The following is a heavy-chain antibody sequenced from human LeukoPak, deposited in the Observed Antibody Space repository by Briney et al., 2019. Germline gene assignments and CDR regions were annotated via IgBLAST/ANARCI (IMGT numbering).Heavy chain of an antibody. V-gene: IGHV4-31*03. CDR1: GGSISSGGYY. Sequence: PSETLSLTCTVSGGSISSGGYYWSWIRQHPGKGLEWIGYNYYSGSTYYNPSLKSRVTISEDTSKNQFSLKLSSVTAADTAVCYCARGTYSSSSNWFDPWGQGTLVTVSS. CDR2: NYYSGST. J-gene: IGHJ5*02. CDR3: ARGTYSSSSNWFDP. D-gene: IGHD6-13*01.